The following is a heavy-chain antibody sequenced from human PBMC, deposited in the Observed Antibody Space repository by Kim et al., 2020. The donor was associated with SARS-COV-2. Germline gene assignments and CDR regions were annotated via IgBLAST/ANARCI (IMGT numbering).Heavy chain of an antibody. J-gene: IGHJ4*02. CDR2: IYYSGST. V-gene: IGHV4-59*01. CDR1: SMSYY. D-gene: IGHD4-17*01. CDR3: ASLHDYGDYVVDY. Sequence: SMSYYWSWIRQPPGKGLEWIGYIYYSGSTNYNPSLKSRVTISVDTSKNQFSLKLSSVTAADTAVYYCASLHDYGDYVVDYWGQGTLAT.